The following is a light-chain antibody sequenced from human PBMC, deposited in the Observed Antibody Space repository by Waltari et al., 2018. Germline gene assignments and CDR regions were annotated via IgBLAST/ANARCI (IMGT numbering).Light chain of an antibody. V-gene: IGKV1-5*03. CDR1: QSSSNW. CDR3: QQYYSYPIT. Sequence: DIEMTQSPSTLSASVGDRVTITCRASQSSSNWLAWYQQKPGKAPNLLIYKASSLESGVPSRFSGSGSGTEFTLTISSLQPDDFATYYCQQYYSYPITFGGGTKVEIK. CDR2: KAS. J-gene: IGKJ4*01.